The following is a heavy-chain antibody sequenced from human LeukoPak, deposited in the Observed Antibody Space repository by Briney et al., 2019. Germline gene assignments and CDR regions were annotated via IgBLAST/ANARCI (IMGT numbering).Heavy chain of an antibody. CDR1: GFTFDDYA. Sequence: GGSLRLSCAASGFTFDDYAMHWVRQAPGKGLEWVSGISWNSGSIGYADSVKGRFTIFRDNAKNSLYLQMNSLRAEDTALYYCAKDSMYYYDSSGSFDYWGQGTLVTVSS. J-gene: IGHJ4*02. CDR2: ISWNSGSI. V-gene: IGHV3-9*01. D-gene: IGHD3-22*01. CDR3: AKDSMYYYDSSGSFDY.